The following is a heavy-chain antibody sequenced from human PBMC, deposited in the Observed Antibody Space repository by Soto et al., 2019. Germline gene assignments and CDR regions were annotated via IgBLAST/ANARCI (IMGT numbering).Heavy chain of an antibody. CDR2: IYYSGST. CDR3: ARRDGDYVGIDP. V-gene: IGHV4-59*08. CDR1: GGSISSYY. J-gene: IGHJ5*02. D-gene: IGHD4-17*01. Sequence: QVQLQESGPGLVKPSETLSLTCTVSGGSISSYYWRWIRQPPGKGLEWIGYIYYSGSTNYNPSLKSQVTISVHTSKNQFSLKLSSVTAADTAVYYCARRDGDYVGIDPWGQGTLVTVSS.